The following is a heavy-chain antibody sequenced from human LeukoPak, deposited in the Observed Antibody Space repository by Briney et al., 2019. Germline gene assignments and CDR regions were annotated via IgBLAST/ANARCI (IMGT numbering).Heavy chain of an antibody. D-gene: IGHD6-13*01. CDR3: AKDMYSSSWYFDY. Sequence: GGSLRLSCAASGFSVSNHGMNWVRQAPGKGLQWVSGLSDSADKTYYADSVKGRFTISRDNSKNTLYLQMNSLRAEDTAVYYCAKDMYSSSWYFDYWGQGTLVTVSS. CDR1: GFSVSNHG. J-gene: IGHJ4*02. V-gene: IGHV3-23*01. CDR2: LSDSADKT.